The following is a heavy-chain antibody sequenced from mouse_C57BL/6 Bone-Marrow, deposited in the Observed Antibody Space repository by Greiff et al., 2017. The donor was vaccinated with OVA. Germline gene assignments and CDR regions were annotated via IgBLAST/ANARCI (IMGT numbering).Heavy chain of an antibody. D-gene: IGHD1-1*01. J-gene: IGHJ4*01. V-gene: IGHV1-31*01. CDR1: GYSFTGYY. Sequence: EVQLQESGPELVKPGASVKISCKASGYSFTGYYMHWVKQSHGNILDWIGYIYPYNGVSSYNQKFKGKTTLTVDKSSSTAYMELRSLTSEDSAVYYCASTVVATDYAMDYWGQGTSVTVSS. CDR3: ASTVVATDYAMDY. CDR2: IYPYNGVS.